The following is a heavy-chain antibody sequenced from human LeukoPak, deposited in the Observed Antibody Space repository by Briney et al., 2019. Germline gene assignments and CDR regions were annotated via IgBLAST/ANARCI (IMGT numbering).Heavy chain of an antibody. V-gene: IGHV3-53*01. Sequence: GGSLRLSCAVSGFTFSNNYMSWVRQAPGKGLEWVSVIYSGGSAYYADSVKGRFTISRDNSKNTLYLQMNSLRAEDTAVYYCARAKWFGEFNDAFDIWGQGTMVTVSS. CDR3: ARAKWFGEFNDAFDI. CDR2: IYSGGSA. J-gene: IGHJ3*02. CDR1: GFTFSNNY. D-gene: IGHD3-10*01.